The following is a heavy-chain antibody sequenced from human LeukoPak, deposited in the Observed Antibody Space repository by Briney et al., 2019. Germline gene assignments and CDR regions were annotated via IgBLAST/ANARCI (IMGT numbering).Heavy chain of an antibody. CDR1: GGSISSYY. D-gene: IGHD1-26*01. Sequence: SGTLSLTCTVSGGSISSYYWSWIRQPPGKGLEWIGYIYTSGSTNYNPSLKSRVTISADTSKNQFSLKLSSVTAADTAVYYCARSGSEDSGSYPNYYMDVWGKGTTVTVSS. J-gene: IGHJ6*03. CDR2: IYTSGST. CDR3: ARSGSEDSGSYPNYYMDV. V-gene: IGHV4-4*09.